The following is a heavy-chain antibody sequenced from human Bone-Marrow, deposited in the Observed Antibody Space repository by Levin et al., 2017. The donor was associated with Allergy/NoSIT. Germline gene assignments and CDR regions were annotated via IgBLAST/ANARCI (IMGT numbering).Heavy chain of an antibody. D-gene: IGHD1-26*01. CDR3: ARDAYGRSEVGGGLDY. V-gene: IGHV3-33*01. CDR2: IWYDGSNS. Sequence: GGSLRLSCAASGFTFWKYSMHWVRQAPGKGLEWVAFIWYDGSNSIYPDSVQGRFTISRDNSNNMMYLQMDSLRLEDTAVYYCARDAYGRSEVGGGLDYWGQGTPVTVSS. CDR1: GFTFWKYS. J-gene: IGHJ4*02.